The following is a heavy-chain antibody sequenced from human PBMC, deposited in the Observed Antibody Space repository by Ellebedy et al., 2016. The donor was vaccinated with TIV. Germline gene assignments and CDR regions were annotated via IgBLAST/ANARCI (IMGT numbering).Heavy chain of an antibody. J-gene: IGHJ4*02. CDR3: ATDLGLDY. CDR1: GFTFSNAW. CDR2: IKSKADGGTI. Sequence: GESLKISCATSGFTFSNAWMNWVRQAPGKGLEWVGRIKSKADGGTIDYAAPVKGRFTIPRDDSKNTLYLQMNSLKAEDTAVYYCATDLGLDYWGQGTLVTVSS. D-gene: IGHD1-26*01. V-gene: IGHV3-15*07.